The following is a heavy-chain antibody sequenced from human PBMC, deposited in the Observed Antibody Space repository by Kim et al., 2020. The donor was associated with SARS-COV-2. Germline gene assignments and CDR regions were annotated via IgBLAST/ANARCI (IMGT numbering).Heavy chain of an antibody. Sequence: AQKLQGRVTMTTDTSTSTAYMELRSLRSDDTAVYYCARDGGVRESYYFDYWGQGTLVTVSS. V-gene: IGHV1-18*01. CDR3: ARDGGVRESYYFDY. D-gene: IGHD3-3*01. J-gene: IGHJ4*02.